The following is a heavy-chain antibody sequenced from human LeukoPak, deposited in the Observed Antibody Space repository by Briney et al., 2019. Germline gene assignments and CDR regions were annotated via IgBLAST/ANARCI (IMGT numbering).Heavy chain of an antibody. CDR2: IYYSGST. CDR3: ARETPMADPYYFDY. Sequence: PSETLSLTCTVSGGSISSGGYYWSWIRQHPGKGLEWIGYIYYSGSTYYNPSLKSRVTISVDTSKNQFSLKLSSVTAADTAVCYCARETPMADPYYFDYWGQGTLVTVSS. CDR1: GGSISSGGYY. J-gene: IGHJ4*02. V-gene: IGHV4-31*03. D-gene: IGHD5-24*01.